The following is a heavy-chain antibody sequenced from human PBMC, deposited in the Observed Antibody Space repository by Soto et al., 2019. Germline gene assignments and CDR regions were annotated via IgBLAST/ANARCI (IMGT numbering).Heavy chain of an antibody. V-gene: IGHV4-30-2*01. Sequence: PSETLSLTCAVAGGTITNDGYSWNWIRQPPGKGLEWIGYIFHSGSTHYNPSLKSRVTISLGRSKNQFSLNLKSLTAADTAVYYGARGRGSYSAGFDYWGQGTRLSV. CDR3: ARGRGSYSAGFDY. D-gene: IGHD1-26*01. CDR2: IFHSGST. J-gene: IGHJ4*02. CDR1: GGTITNDGYS.